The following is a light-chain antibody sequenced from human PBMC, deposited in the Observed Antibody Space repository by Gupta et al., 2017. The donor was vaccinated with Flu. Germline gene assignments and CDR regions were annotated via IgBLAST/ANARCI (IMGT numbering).Light chain of an antibody. CDR1: QSVLYSSNNKNY. Sequence: DIVMTHSPDSLAVSLGERPTINCKSSQSVLYSSNNKNYLAWYQHKPGQPPRLLISWASIRESGVPDRFSGSGSGTDFTLTISSLQAEDVAVYYCQHYYPSPTFGPGTKVEIK. CDR3: QHYYPSPT. J-gene: IGKJ1*01. V-gene: IGKV4-1*01. CDR2: WAS.